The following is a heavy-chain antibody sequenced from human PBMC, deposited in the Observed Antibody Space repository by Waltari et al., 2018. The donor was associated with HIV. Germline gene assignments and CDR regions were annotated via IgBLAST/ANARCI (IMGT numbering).Heavy chain of an antibody. Sequence: EVQLVESGGGLVKPGGSLRLSCAASGFTFSSYSMNWVRQAPGKGLEWVSSISSSSSYIYYADSVKGRFTISRDNAKNSLYLQMNSLRAEDTAVYYCARDPRWVEWFDPWGQGTLVTVSS. CDR2: ISSSSSYI. D-gene: IGHD2-15*01. J-gene: IGHJ5*02. CDR3: ARDPRWVEWFDP. CDR1: GFTFSSYS. V-gene: IGHV3-21*01.